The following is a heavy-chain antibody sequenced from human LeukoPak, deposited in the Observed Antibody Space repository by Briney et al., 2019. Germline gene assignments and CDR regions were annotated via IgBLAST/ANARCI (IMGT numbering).Heavy chain of an antibody. CDR2: ISSSSSYI. D-gene: IGHD3-3*01. V-gene: IGHV3-21*01. CDR3: ARGFFFDY. CDR1: GFTFSSYS. Sequence: KTGGSLRLSXAASGFTFSSYSMNWVRQAPGKGLEWVSSISSSSSYIYYADSVKGRFTISRDNAKNSLYLQMNSLRAEDMAVYYCARGFFFDYWGQGTLVTVSS. J-gene: IGHJ4*02.